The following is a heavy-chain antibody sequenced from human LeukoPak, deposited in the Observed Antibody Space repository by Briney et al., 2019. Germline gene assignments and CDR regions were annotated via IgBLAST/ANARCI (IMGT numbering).Heavy chain of an antibody. CDR3: ARGRAGRGYSYVIYYYYYMDV. J-gene: IGHJ6*03. CDR1: GYSISSVYY. CDR2: IFHSGNT. D-gene: IGHD5-18*01. V-gene: IGHV4-38-2*02. Sequence: SETLSLTCTVSGYSISSVYYWGWIRQPPGKDLEWIGSIFHSGNTYYNPSLKSRVIISVDTSKNQFSLKLSSVTAADTAVHYCARGRAGRGYSYVIYYYYYMDVWGKGTTVTVSS.